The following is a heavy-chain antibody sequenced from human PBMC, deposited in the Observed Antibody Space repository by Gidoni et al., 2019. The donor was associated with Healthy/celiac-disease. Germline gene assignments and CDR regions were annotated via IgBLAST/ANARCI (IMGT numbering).Heavy chain of an antibody. CDR3: ARGGSAVTPPNWFDP. V-gene: IGHV4-34*01. J-gene: IGHJ5*02. CDR1: GGSFSGYY. Sequence: VQLQQWGAGLLKPSETLSLPAAVYGGSFSGYYWSWIRQPPGKGLEWIGEINHSGSTNYNPSLKSRVTISVDTSKNQFSLKLSSVPAADTAVYYCARGGSAVTPPNWFDPWGQGTLVTVSS. D-gene: IGHD4-17*01. CDR2: INHSGST.